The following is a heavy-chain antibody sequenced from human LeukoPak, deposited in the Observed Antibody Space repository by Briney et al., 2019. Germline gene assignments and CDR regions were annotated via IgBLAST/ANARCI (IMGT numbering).Heavy chain of an antibody. CDR1: GYTFTSYA. J-gene: IGHJ5*02. D-gene: IGHD6-13*01. Sequence: ASVKVSCKASGYTFTSYAMNWVRQAPGQGLEWMGWINPNNGGTNYAQKFQGRVTMTRDTSISTAYMELSRLRSDDTAVYYCAGEGAPAADTNWFDPWGQGTLVTVSS. CDR3: AGEGAPAADTNWFDP. CDR2: INPNNGGT. V-gene: IGHV1-2*02.